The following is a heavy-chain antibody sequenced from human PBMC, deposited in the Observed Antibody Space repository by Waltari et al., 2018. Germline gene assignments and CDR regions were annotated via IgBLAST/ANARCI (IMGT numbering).Heavy chain of an antibody. V-gene: IGHV1-69-2*01. Sequence: EVQLVQSGAEVKKPGATVKIACKVSGYTCTDYYMHWVQQPPGKGLEWMGLVDPEDGETIYAEKFQGRVTITADTSTDPAYMELSSLRSEDTAVYYCAPERSLPPLTWYFDLWGRGTLVTVSS. CDR1: GYTCTDYY. CDR2: VDPEDGET. CDR3: APERSLPPLTWYFDL. J-gene: IGHJ2*01.